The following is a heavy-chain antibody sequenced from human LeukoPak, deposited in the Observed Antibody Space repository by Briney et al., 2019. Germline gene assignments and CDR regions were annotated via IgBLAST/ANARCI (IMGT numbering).Heavy chain of an antibody. D-gene: IGHD1-26*01. Sequence: GGSLRLSCAASGFTFNSYWMHWVRQAPGKGLVWVSRINNDGTSTTYADSVKGRFTISRDNAKNTLYLQMNSLRAEDTAVYYYARGWSGSDWGQGTLVTVSS. CDR3: ARGWSGSD. CDR1: GFTFNSYW. J-gene: IGHJ4*02. CDR2: INNDGTST. V-gene: IGHV3-74*01.